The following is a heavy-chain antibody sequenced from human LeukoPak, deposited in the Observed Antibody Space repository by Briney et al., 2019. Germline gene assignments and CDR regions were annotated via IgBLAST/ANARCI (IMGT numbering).Heavy chain of an antibody. J-gene: IGHJ4*02. CDR1: GFSLSTARMG. V-gene: IGHV2-26*01. CDR2: IVSNDEK. Sequence: ESGPTLVNPTETLTLTCTVSGFSLSTARMGVSWIRQPPGKALEWLAHIVSNDEKSYNTSLKSRLTISKDTSNSQVVLTLTNMDPVDTATYYCARIVRDYDFWSGYFEMGDYWGQGTLVTVSS. D-gene: IGHD3-3*01. CDR3: ARIVRDYDFWSGYFEMGDY.